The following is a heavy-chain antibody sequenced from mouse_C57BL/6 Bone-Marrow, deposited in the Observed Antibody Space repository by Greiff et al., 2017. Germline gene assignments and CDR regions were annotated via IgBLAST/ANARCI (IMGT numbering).Heavy chain of an antibody. CDR2: INPNYGTT. Sequence: EVQLLESGPELVKPGASVKISCKASGYSFTDYNMNWVKQSNGKSLEWIGVINPNYGTTSYNQKFKGKATLTVDQSSSTAYMQLNSLTSEDTAVYYCEGWSSVGYVDYWGQGTTLTVSS. D-gene: IGHD2-3*01. CDR3: EGWSSVGYVDY. V-gene: IGHV1-39*01. CDR1: GYSFTDYN. J-gene: IGHJ2*01.